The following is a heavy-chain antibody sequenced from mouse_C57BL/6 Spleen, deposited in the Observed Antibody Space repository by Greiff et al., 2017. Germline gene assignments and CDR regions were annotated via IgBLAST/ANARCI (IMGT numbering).Heavy chain of an antibody. J-gene: IGHJ3*01. V-gene: IGHV1-52*01. Sequence: VQLQQPGAELVRPGSSVKLSCKASGYTFTSYWMHWVKQRPIQGLEWIGNIDPSDSETHYNQKFKDKATLTVDKSSSTAYMQLSSLTSEDSAVXYCARERYYGSSSAWFAYWGQGTLVTVSA. D-gene: IGHD1-1*01. CDR2: IDPSDSET. CDR1: GYTFTSYW. CDR3: ARERYYGSSSAWFAY.